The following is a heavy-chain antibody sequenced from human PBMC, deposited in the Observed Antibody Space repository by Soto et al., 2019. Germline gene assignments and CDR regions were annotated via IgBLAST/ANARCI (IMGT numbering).Heavy chain of an antibody. D-gene: IGHD6-6*01. CDR3: ARERPDGARLDP. CDR2: IYYSGST. Sequence: SETLSPPCTVSGGSISSRYYCWRWPRPPPGKGLEWIGYIYYSGSTYYSPSLKSRVTISVDTSKNQFSLKLSSVTAADTAVYYCARERPDGARLDPWGQGTLVTVSS. CDR1: GGSISSRYYC. V-gene: IGHV4-30-4*01. J-gene: IGHJ5*02.